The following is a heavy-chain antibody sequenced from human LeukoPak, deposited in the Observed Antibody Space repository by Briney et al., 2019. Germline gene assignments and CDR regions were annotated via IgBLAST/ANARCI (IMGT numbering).Heavy chain of an antibody. V-gene: IGHV3-21*01. CDR1: GFTFSSYG. CDR2: ISTSSSYK. CDR3: ARAYYYDSSGDDAFDI. D-gene: IGHD3-22*01. Sequence: GRSLRISCAASGFTFSSYGMHWVRQAPGKGLEWVSSISTSSSYKYYADSVKGRFTISRDNAKNSLYLQMNSLRAEDTAVYYCARAYYYDSSGDDAFDIWGQGTMVIVSS. J-gene: IGHJ3*02.